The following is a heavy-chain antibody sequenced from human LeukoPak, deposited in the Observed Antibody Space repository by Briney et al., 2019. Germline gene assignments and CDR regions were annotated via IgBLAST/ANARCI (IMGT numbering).Heavy chain of an antibody. D-gene: IGHD3-3*01. CDR3: ARLTSGHFDY. Sequence: SETLSLTCTVSGGSISSYFWNWIRQTPGKGLEWIGYIYYSGSTNYNPSLKSRVAISLDTSKNQFSLKLDAVTASDTAVYYCARLTSGHFDYWGQGTLVTVSS. J-gene: IGHJ4*02. V-gene: IGHV4-59*01. CDR2: IYYSGST. CDR1: GGSISSYF.